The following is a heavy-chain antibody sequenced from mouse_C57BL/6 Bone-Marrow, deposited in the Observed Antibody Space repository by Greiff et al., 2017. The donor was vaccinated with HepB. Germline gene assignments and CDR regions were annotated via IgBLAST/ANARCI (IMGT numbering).Heavy chain of an antibody. D-gene: IGHD6-1*01. CDR3: ARDAATDAWFAY. CDR1: GFTFSDFY. V-gene: IGHV7-1*01. CDR2: SRNKANDYTT. J-gene: IGHJ3*01. Sequence: EVHLVESGGGLVQSGRSLRLSCATSGFTFSDFYMEWVRQAPGKGLEWIAASRNKANDYTTEYSASVKGRFIVSRDTSQSILYLQMNALRAEDTAIYYCARDAATDAWFAYWGQGTLVTVSA.